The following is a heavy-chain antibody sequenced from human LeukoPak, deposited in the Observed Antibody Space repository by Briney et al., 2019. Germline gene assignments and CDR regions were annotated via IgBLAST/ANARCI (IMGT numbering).Heavy chain of an antibody. J-gene: IGHJ2*01. V-gene: IGHV1-8*01. Sequence: ASVRVSCKASGYTFTSYDINWVRQATGQGLEWMGWMNPNSGNTGYAQKFQGRVTMTRNTSISTAYMELSSLRSEDTAVYYCARYEYSGSRSRKYWYFDLWGRGTLVTVSS. D-gene: IGHD1-26*01. CDR2: MNPNSGNT. CDR3: ARYEYSGSRSRKYWYFDL. CDR1: GYTFTSYD.